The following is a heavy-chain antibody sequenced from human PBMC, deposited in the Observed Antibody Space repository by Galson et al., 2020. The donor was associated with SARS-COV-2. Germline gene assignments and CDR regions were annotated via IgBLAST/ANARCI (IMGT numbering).Heavy chain of an antibody. CDR2: VHYSGDT. V-gene: IGHV4-59*01. Sequence: SETLSLTCTVSGDSRTGYYWGWIRQSPGKGLEWIGYVHYSGDTSYNPSLERRVTISEDTSKNQLSLNLTSVTAADTALYYCARVRVITIVPLRGVFDIWGRGTMVTVSS. J-gene: IGHJ3*02. D-gene: IGHD3-9*01. CDR1: GDSRTGYY. CDR3: ARVRVITIVPLRGVFDI.